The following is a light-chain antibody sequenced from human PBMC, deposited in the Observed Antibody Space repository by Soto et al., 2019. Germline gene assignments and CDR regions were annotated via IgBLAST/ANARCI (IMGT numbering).Light chain of an antibody. J-gene: IGLJ2*01. Sequence: QSALTQPASVSGSPGQSITISCTGTSSDVGRYNLVSWDQPHPVKAPKLMSYGDNKRPSGISDRFSGYRSGNTASLTISRLQAEDEADYLCCSYADGNTVVFGGRTRLTFL. V-gene: IGLV2-23*01. CDR2: GDN. CDR3: CSYADGNTVV. CDR1: SSDVGRYNL.